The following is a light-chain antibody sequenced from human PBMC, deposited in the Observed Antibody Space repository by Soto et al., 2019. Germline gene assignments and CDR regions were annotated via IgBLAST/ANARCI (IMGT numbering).Light chain of an antibody. CDR3: QEYNAVPWT. J-gene: IGKJ1*01. V-gene: IGKV1-27*01. Sequence: DIPMTQSPPSLSASVGDTVTITCRASQGLSNYLAWYQQKLRKVPKLLIYAASTLQPGVPSRFSGSGSGSDFTLTISNLQPEDVGTYYCQEYNAVPWTFGQGTKVEIK. CDR2: AAS. CDR1: QGLSNY.